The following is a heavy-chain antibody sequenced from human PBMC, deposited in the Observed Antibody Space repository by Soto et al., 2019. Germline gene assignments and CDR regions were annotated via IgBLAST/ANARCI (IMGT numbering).Heavy chain of an antibody. CDR2: ISVYNGNT. J-gene: IGHJ6*02. V-gene: IGHV1-18*04. D-gene: IGHD2-2*01. CDR3: ARDQRCSSTSCYRGYYYYYGMDV. Sequence: ASVKVSCKASGYTFSSYGLSCVRQAPGQGLEWMGWISVYNGNTNYAQKLQGRVTMTTDTSTSTAYMELRSLRSDDTAVYYCARDQRCSSTSCYRGYYYYYGMDVWGQGTTVTVSS. CDR1: GYTFSSYG.